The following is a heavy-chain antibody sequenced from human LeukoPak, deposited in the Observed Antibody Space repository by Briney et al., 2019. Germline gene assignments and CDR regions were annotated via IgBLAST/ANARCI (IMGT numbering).Heavy chain of an antibody. CDR1: GFTFSGYY. CDR2: ISSSGSTI. J-gene: IGHJ4*02. CDR3: ARNQPTYSSSWFYIDY. Sequence: GGSLRLSCAASGFTFSGYYMSWIRQAPGKGLEWVSYISSSGSTIYYADSVKGRFTISRDNAKNSLYLQMNSLRAEDTAVYYCARNQPTYSSSWFYIDYWGQGTLVTVSS. D-gene: IGHD6-13*01. V-gene: IGHV3-11*01.